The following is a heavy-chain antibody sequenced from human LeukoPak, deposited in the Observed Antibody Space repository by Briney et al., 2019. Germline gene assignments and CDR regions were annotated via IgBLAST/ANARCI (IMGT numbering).Heavy chain of an antibody. Sequence: PGGSLRLSCAASGFTFSSYSMNWVRQAPGKGPEWVSYISSSSSTIYYADSVKGRFTISRDNAKNSLYLQMNSLRDEDTAVYYCARDNFWSGYLAHFDYWGQGTLVTVSS. J-gene: IGHJ4*02. CDR2: ISSSSSTI. D-gene: IGHD3-3*01. CDR3: ARDNFWSGYLAHFDY. V-gene: IGHV3-48*02. CDR1: GFTFSSYS.